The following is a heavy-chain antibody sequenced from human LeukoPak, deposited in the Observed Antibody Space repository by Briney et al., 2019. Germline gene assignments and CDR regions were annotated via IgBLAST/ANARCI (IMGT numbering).Heavy chain of an antibody. D-gene: IGHD6-13*01. CDR3: ARDLGSSIWRRLDYYYMDV. CDR2: ITTTSTYI. CDR1: GFTFSDYG. Sequence: GGSLRLSCAASGFTFSDYGMNWVRQAPGKGLEWVSSITTTSTYICYGDSVKGRFTISRDNAKSSLYLQMNSLRAEDTAVYYCARDLGSSIWRRLDYYYMDVWGRGTTVTVSS. J-gene: IGHJ6*03. V-gene: IGHV3-21*04.